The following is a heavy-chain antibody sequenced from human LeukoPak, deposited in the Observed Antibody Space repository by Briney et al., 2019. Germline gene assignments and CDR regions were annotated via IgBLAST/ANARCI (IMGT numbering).Heavy chain of an antibody. Sequence: ASVKVSCKASGYTFTTYTIHWVRQAPGQRLEWMGWINTGNGHTKYSQEFQDRVTITRDTSASTAYMELSSLRSEDTAVYFCATHSPEWRYSGYYNFYYMDVWGKGTTVTVSS. J-gene: IGHJ6*03. CDR3: ATHSPEWRYSGYYNFYYMDV. CDR2: INTGNGHT. CDR1: GYTFTTYT. D-gene: IGHD5-12*01. V-gene: IGHV1-3*03.